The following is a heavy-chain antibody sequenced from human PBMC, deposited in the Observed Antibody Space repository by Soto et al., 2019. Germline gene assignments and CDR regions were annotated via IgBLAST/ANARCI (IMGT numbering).Heavy chain of an antibody. V-gene: IGHV1-18*01. CDR2: ISAYNGNT. D-gene: IGHD3-9*01. Sequence: HVQLVQSGAEVKKPGASVKVSCKASGYTFTSYGISWVRQAPGQGLEWMGWISAYNGNTNYAQKLQGRVTMTTDTPNTPSEPELRSMASADTAVHHSARYNIHHGMDVWGQGTTVTVSS. CDR1: GYTFTSYG. J-gene: IGHJ6*02. CDR3: ARYNIHHGMDV.